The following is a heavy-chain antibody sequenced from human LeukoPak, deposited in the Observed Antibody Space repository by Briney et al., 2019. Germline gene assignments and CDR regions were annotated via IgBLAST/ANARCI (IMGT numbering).Heavy chain of an antibody. CDR1: GGSISSYY. D-gene: IGHD3-3*01. Sequence: SETLSLTCTVSGGSISSYYWSWIRQPPGKGLEWIGYIYYSGSTNYNPSLKSRVTISVDTSKNQFSLKLSSVTAADTAVYYCARLRWTLSSGYYAYYYYGMDVWGQGTTVTVSS. CDR2: IYYSGST. J-gene: IGHJ6*02. V-gene: IGHV4-59*08. CDR3: ARLRWTLSSGYYAYYYYGMDV.